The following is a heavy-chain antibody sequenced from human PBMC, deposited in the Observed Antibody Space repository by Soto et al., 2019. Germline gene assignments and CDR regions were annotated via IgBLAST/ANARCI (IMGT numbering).Heavy chain of an antibody. CDR3: AKDLRRYLSVYYYYMDV. CDR2: ISYDGSNK. D-gene: IGHD3-16*01. CDR1: GFTFSSYG. J-gene: IGHJ6*03. V-gene: IGHV3-30*18. Sequence: VQLGEFGGGVVQPGGSLRLSCAASGFTFSSYGMHWVRQAPGKGLEWVAVISYDGSNKYYADSVKGRFTISRDNSKNTLYLQMNSLRAEDTAVYYCAKDLRRYLSVYYYYMDVWGKGTTVTVSS.